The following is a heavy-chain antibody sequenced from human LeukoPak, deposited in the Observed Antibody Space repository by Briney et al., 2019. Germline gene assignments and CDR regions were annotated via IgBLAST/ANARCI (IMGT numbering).Heavy chain of an antibody. D-gene: IGHD4-23*01. CDR3: ARDPTTEVNLPYYFDF. Sequence: PSETLSLTCAVYGVSFSGYHWNWIRQSPEKGLEWIGEINDRGHTNYNPSLRSRVTISVDTPKKQFSLRLTSVTAADTAVYYCARDPTTEVNLPYYFDFWGQGTLVAVSS. J-gene: IGHJ4*02. V-gene: IGHV4-34*01. CDR2: INDRGHT. CDR1: GVSFSGYH.